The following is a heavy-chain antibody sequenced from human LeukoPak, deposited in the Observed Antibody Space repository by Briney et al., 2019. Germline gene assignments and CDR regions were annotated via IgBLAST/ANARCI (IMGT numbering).Heavy chain of an antibody. J-gene: IGHJ4*02. Sequence: PGGSLRLSCAASGFTFSSYNMKWVCQAPGKGLEWVSSISSRSSYIFYADSVKGRFTISRDNAKKSLYLQMNSLRAEDTAVYYCASGVNYFDYWGQGTLVTVSS. V-gene: IGHV3-21*01. CDR2: ISSRSSYI. D-gene: IGHD3-3*01. CDR1: GFTFSSYN. CDR3: ASGVNYFDY.